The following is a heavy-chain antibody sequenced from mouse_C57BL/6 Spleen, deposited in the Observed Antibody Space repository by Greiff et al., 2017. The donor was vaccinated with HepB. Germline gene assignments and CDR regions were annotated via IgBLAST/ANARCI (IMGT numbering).Heavy chain of an antibody. V-gene: IGHV1-63*01. D-gene: IGHD3-2*02. CDR1: GYTFTNYW. Sequence: QVQLQQSGAELVRPGTSVKMSCKASGYTFTNYWIGWAKQRPGHGLEWIGDIYPGGGYTNYNEKFKGKATLTADKSSSPAYMQFSSLTSEDSAIYYCGTLTAQALFGYWGQGTTLTVSS. J-gene: IGHJ2*01. CDR2: IYPGGGYT. CDR3: GTLTAQALFGY.